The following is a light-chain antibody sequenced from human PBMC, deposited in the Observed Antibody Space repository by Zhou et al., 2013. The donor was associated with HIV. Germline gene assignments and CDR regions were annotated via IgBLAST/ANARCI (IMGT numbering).Light chain of an antibody. CDR1: QSVSSN. Sequence: EILMTQSPATLSVSPGERATLSCRASQSVSSNLAWYQQKPGQAPRLLIYGASTRATGIPARFSGSGSGTGFTLTISSLQSEDFAVYYCQQYNNWPPGITFGGGTKVEIK. CDR3: QQYNNWPPGIT. CDR2: GAS. V-gene: IGKV3-15*01. J-gene: IGKJ4*01.